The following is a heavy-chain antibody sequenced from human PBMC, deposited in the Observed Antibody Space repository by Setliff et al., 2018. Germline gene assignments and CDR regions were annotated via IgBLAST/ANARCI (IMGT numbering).Heavy chain of an antibody. Sequence: SETLSLTCTVSGGSISSGDYYWSWIRQPPGKGLEWIGYIYYSGSTYYNPSLKSRVTISVDTSKNQFSLKLRSVTAADTAVYYCARGTKDYYGSGSYDDAFDIWGQGTMVTVSS. CDR3: ARGTKDYYGSGSYDDAFDI. J-gene: IGHJ3*02. CDR1: GGSISSGDYY. V-gene: IGHV4-30-4*08. CDR2: IYYSGST. D-gene: IGHD3-10*01.